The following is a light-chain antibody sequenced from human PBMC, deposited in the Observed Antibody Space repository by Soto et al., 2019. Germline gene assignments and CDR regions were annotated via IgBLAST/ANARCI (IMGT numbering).Light chain of an antibody. CDR3: MQALQTPCT. Sequence: DIVMTQSPLSLPVTPGEPASISCRSSQSLLHSNGYNYLDWYLQKPGQSPQLLIYFGSNRASGVPDRCSGSGSGTDFTLKISRVEAEDVGVYYCMQALQTPCTFGQGTKVEIK. J-gene: IGKJ1*01. CDR2: FGS. CDR1: QSLLHSNGYNY. V-gene: IGKV2-28*01.